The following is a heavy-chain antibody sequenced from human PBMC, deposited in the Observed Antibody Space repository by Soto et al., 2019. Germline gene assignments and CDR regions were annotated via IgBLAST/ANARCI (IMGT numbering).Heavy chain of an antibody. CDR3: ARGSGTFDN. D-gene: IGHD1-7*01. V-gene: IGHV4-31*03. Sequence: QVQLQESGPGLVKPSQTLYLPCTVSGGSITSGGYYCSWIRQHPGKGLEWIGSIYSSGSTYYNPFLMSRITITADTSKTQFSLNLSSVTVADTAVYYCARGSGTFDNWGQGTLVTVAS. J-gene: IGHJ4*02. CDR2: IYSSGST. CDR1: GGSITSGGYY.